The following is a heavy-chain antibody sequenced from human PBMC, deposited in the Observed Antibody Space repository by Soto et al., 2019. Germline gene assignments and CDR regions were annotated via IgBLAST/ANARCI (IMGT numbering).Heavy chain of an antibody. Sequence: PGGSLRLSCAASGFTFSGSAMHWVRQASGKGLEWVGRIRSKANSYATAYAASVKGRFTISRDDSKNTAYLQMNSLKTEDTAVYYCTRLTEVAGRSIDYWGQGTLVTVSS. CDR1: GFTFSGSA. CDR3: TRLTEVAGRSIDY. J-gene: IGHJ4*02. D-gene: IGHD6-19*01. CDR2: IRSKANSYAT. V-gene: IGHV3-73*01.